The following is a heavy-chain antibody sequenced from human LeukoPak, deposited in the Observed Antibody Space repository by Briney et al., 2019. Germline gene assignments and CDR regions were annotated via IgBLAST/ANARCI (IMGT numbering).Heavy chain of an antibody. CDR3: AREDYGGNWFDY. Sequence: GGSLRLSCAASGFTFSSYAMHWVRQAPGKGLEWVAVISYDGSNIYYADSVKGRFTISRDNSKNTLYLQMNSLRAEDTAVYYCAREDYGGNWFDYWGQGTLVTVSS. V-gene: IGHV3-30-3*01. J-gene: IGHJ4*02. CDR2: ISYDGSNI. D-gene: IGHD4-23*01. CDR1: GFTFSSYA.